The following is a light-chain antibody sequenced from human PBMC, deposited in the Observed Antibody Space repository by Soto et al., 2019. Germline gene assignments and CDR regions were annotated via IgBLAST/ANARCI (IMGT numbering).Light chain of an antibody. CDR1: SSNIGKNS. Sequence: SVLTQPPSPSGTPGQRVTTPCSGSSSNIGKNSVYWYQQFPGTAPKLLIYSNNKRPSGVPDRFSAPTSGTSASLAITGPRSEDEADYYCAAWDDGLSGYVLGTGTKVNVL. CDR2: SNN. V-gene: IGLV1-47*02. CDR3: AAWDDGLSGYV. J-gene: IGLJ1*01.